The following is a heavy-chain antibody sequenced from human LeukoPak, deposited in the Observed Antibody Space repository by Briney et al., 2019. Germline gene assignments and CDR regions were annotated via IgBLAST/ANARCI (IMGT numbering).Heavy chain of an antibody. D-gene: IGHD2-15*01. CDR1: GYTFTGYY. Sequence: ASVKVSCKASGYTFTGYYMHWVRQAPGQGLEWMGWINPNSGGTNYAQNIQCWITRVRETALSTAYMELSRLRSDDTGVYYCARTLLRYCSGGSCYSTAFDIWGQGTMVTVSS. J-gene: IGHJ3*02. V-gene: IGHV1-2*04. CDR3: ARTLLRYCSGGSCYSTAFDI. CDR2: INPNSGGT.